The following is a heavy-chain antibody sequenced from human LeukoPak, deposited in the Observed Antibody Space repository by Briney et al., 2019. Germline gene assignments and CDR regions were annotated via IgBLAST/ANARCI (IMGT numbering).Heavy chain of an antibody. D-gene: IGHD3-22*01. CDR1: GGSISSGGYY. Sequence: TLSLTCTVSGGSISSGGYYWSWIRQHPRKGLEWIGYTYHSGYTYYNPSLKSRVTISVDTSKNQFSLKLSSVTAADTAVYYCARDLGYYYDSSNNWFDPWGQGTLVTVSS. CDR2: TYHSGYT. CDR3: ARDLGYYYDSSNNWFDP. V-gene: IGHV4-31*03. J-gene: IGHJ5*02.